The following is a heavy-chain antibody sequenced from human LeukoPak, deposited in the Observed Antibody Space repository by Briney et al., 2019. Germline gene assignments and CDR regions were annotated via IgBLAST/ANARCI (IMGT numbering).Heavy chain of an antibody. CDR2: ISAYNGNT. CDR3: ARVAETHQNYFDY. CDR1: GGTFSSYA. J-gene: IGHJ4*02. D-gene: IGHD1-14*01. V-gene: IGHV1-18*01. Sequence: ASVKVSCKASGGTFSSYAISWVRQAPGQGLEWMGWISAYNGNTNYAQKLQGRVTMTTDTSTSTAYMELRSLRSDDTAVYYCARVAETHQNYFDYWGQGTLVTVSS.